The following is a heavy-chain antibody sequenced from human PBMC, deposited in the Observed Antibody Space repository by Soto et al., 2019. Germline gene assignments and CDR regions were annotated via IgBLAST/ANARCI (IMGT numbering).Heavy chain of an antibody. V-gene: IGHV1-3*01. Sequence: ASVKVSCKASGYTFTSYGISWVRQAPGQGLEWMGWINAGNGNTKYSQKFQGRVTITRDTSASTAYMELSSLRSEDTAVYYCAREGPLIDIDYWGQGTLVTVSS. CDR3: AREGPLIDIDY. J-gene: IGHJ4*02. CDR2: INAGNGNT. CDR1: GYTFTSYG.